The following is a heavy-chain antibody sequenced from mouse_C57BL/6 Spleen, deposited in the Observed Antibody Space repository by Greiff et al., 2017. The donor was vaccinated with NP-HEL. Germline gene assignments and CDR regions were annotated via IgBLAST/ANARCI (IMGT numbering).Heavy chain of an antibody. CDR3: TTWKNVYDGYYDYAMDY. CDR2: IDPENGDT. J-gene: IGHJ4*01. Sequence: VQLQQSGAELVRPGASVKLSCTASGFNIKDDYMHWVKQRPEQGLEWIGWIDPENGDTEYASKFQGKATITADTSSNTAYLQLSSLTSEDTAVYYCTTWKNVYDGYYDYAMDYWGQGTSVTVSS. D-gene: IGHD2-3*01. CDR1: GFNIKDDY. V-gene: IGHV14-4*01.